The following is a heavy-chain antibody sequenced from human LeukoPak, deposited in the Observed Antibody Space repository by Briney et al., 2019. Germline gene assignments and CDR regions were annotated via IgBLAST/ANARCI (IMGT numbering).Heavy chain of an antibody. CDR1: GYIFSSYG. J-gene: IGHJ5*02. V-gene: IGHV1-18*01. D-gene: IGHD3-10*01. CDR2: ISVYNGNT. CDR3: ARERVTMVRGWHNWFDP. Sequence: ASVKVSCKASGYIFSSYGISWVRQAPGQGLEWMGWISVYNGNTNYAQKLQGRVTMTTDTSTSTAYMELRSLRSDDTAVYYCARERVTMVRGWHNWFDPWGQGTLVTVSS.